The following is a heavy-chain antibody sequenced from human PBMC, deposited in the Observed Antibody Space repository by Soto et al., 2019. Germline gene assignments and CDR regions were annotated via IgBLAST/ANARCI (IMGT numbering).Heavy chain of an antibody. V-gene: IGHV4-59*01. CDR1: GGSIGGYY. D-gene: IGHD3-16*01. CDR2: IYYSGST. J-gene: IGHJ6*03. CDR3: ARGGGTSYDYIWGSYNYYYYYMDV. Sequence: SETLCLTYTVSGGSIGGYYWSWIRQPPGKGLEWIGYIYYSGSTNYNPSLKSRVTISVDTSKNQFSLKLSSVTAADTAVYYCARGGGTSYDYIWGSYNYYYYYMDVWGKGTTVTVSS.